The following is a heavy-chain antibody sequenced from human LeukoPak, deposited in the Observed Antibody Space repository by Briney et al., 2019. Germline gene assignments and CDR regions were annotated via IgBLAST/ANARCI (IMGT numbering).Heavy chain of an antibody. J-gene: IGHJ6*02. CDR3: ARDTVTTPAAYYSGMDV. Sequence: GASVKVSCKASGYTFTSYYMHWVRQAPGQGLEWMGIINPSGGSTSYAQKFQGRVTMTRDTSTSTVYMELSSLRSEDTAVYYCARDTVTTPAAYYSGMDVWGQGTTVTVSS. V-gene: IGHV1-46*01. CDR1: GYTFTSYY. D-gene: IGHD4-17*01. CDR2: INPSGGST.